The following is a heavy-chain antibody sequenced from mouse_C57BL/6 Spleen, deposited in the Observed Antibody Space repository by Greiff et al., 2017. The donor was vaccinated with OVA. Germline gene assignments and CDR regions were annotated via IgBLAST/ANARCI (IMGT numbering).Heavy chain of an antibody. D-gene: IGHD4-1*02. CDR3: AREGSTGFAY. V-gene: IGHV5-6*01. Sequence: EVQGVESGGDLVKPGGSLKLSCAASGFTFSSYGMSWVRQTPDKRLEWVATISSGGSYTYYPDSVKGRFTISRDNAKNTLYLQMSSLKSEDTAMYYCAREGSTGFAYWGQGTLVTVSA. CDR2: ISSGGSYT. J-gene: IGHJ3*01. CDR1: GFTFSSYG.